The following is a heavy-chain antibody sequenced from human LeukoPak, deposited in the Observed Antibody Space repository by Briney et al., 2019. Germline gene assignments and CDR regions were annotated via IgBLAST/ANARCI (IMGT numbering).Heavy chain of an antibody. CDR2: TNTNTGNP. CDR3: ARDYRGSSSSGFDY. CDR1: GYTCTSYA. J-gene: IGHJ4*02. V-gene: IGHV7-4-1*02. D-gene: IGHD6-6*01. Sequence: ASVRVSCKASGYTCTSYAMNWVRQATGQWLEWMGGTNTNTGNPTYAQGFTGRFVFSLDTSVSTAYLQISSLKAEDTAVYYCARDYRGSSSSGFDYWGQGTLVTVSS.